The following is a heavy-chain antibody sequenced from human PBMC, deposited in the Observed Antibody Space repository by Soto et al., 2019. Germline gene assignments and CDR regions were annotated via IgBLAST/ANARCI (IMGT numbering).Heavy chain of an antibody. J-gene: IGHJ6*02. CDR3: ASLSFGGYYFLSYYYGMDV. Sequence: SETLSLTCTVSGGSISSSSYYWGWIRQPPGKGLEWIGSIYYSGSTYYNPSLKSRVTISVDTSKNQFSLKLSSVTAADTAVYYCASLSFGGYYFLSYYYGMDVWGQGTTVTVSS. CDR2: IYYSGST. CDR1: GGSISSSSYY. V-gene: IGHV4-39*01. D-gene: IGHD3-22*01.